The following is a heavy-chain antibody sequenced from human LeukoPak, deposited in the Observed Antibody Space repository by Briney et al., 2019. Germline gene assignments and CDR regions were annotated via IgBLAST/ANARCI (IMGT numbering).Heavy chain of an antibody. V-gene: IGHV1-8*01. CDR1: GYTFTSYD. J-gene: IGHJ6*02. D-gene: IGHD3-16*02. CDR3: ARNPSYDYVWGSYRYPYYYGMDV. CDR2: VNPNSGNT. Sequence: ASVKVSCKASGYTFTSYDINWVRQATRQGLEWMGWVNPNSGNTGYAQKFQGRVTMTRNTSISTAYMELSSLRSEDTAVYYCARNPSYDYVWGSYRYPYYYGMDVWGQGTTVTVSS.